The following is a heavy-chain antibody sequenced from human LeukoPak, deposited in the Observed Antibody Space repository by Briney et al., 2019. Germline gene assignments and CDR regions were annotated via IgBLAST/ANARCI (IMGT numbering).Heavy chain of an antibody. CDR3: ARAVRDSFERDHYYYYMDV. CDR2: IYSGGST. D-gene: IGHD4-11*01. Sequence: PGGSLRLSCAASGFTVSSNYMTWVRQAPGEGLEWVSVIYSGGSTYYAGSVKGRFTISRENAKNSLYLQMNSLRAGDTAVYYCARAVRDSFERDHYYYYMDVWGKGTTVTISS. J-gene: IGHJ6*03. V-gene: IGHV3-53*01. CDR1: GFTVSSNY.